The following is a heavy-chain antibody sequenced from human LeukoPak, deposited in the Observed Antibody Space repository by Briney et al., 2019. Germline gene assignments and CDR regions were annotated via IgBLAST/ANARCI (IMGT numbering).Heavy chain of an antibody. CDR1: GFTFSSYA. CDR3: AKDQITMVRGVIINHDAFDI. V-gene: IGHV3-23*01. Sequence: GGSLRLSCAASGFTFSSYAMSWVRQAPGKGLEWVSAISGSGGSTYYADSVKGRFTISRDNSKNTLYLQMNSLRAEDTAVYYCAKDQITMVRGVIINHDAFDIWGQGTMVTISS. D-gene: IGHD3-10*01. CDR2: ISGSGGST. J-gene: IGHJ3*02.